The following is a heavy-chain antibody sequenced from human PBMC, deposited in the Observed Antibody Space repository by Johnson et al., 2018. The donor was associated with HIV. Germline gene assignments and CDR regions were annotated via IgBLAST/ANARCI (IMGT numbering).Heavy chain of an antibody. CDR3: ARALKRIAAADDAFDI. D-gene: IGHD6-13*01. CDR1: GFTFSSYW. CDR2: IKQDGSEK. J-gene: IGHJ3*02. Sequence: VQLVESGGGLVQPGGSLRLSCAASGFTFSSYWMSWVRQAPGKGLEWVANIKQDGSEKYYVDSVKGRFTTSRDNAKNSLYLQMNSLRAEDTAVYYCARALKRIAAADDAFDIWGQGTMVTVSS. V-gene: IGHV3-7*04.